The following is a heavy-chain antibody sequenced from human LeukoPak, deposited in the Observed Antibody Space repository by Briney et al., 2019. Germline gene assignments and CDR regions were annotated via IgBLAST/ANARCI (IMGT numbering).Heavy chain of an antibody. Sequence: SETLSLTCTVSGGSISSYYWSWIRQPAGKGLEWIGRIYTSGSTNYNPSLKSRVTMSVDRSKNQFSLKLSSVTAADTAVYYCARSIAAAGIGYFQHWGQGTLVTVSS. D-gene: IGHD6-13*01. V-gene: IGHV4-4*07. CDR3: ARSIAAAGIGYFQH. J-gene: IGHJ1*01. CDR2: IYTSGST. CDR1: GGSISSYY.